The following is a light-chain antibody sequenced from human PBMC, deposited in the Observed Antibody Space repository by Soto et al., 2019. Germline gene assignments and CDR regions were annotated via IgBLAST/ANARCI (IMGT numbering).Light chain of an antibody. CDR2: LGS. V-gene: IGKV2-28*01. CDR3: MQALQSPYT. CDR1: QSLLHSNGYNY. J-gene: IGKJ2*01. Sequence: DIVMTQSPLSLPVTPGEPASISCRSSQSLLHSNGYNYLDWYLQKPGQSPQLLIYLGSNRASGVPDRFSGSGSGTDFTLKISRVEAEDGGVYYCMQALQSPYTCGQGTKVEIK.